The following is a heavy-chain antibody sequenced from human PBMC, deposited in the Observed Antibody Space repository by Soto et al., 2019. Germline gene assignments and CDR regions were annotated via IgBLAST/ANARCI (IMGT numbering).Heavy chain of an antibody. CDR1: GGYISGYC. Sequence: SVTLCLTCTVAGGYISGYCGSWIRQQTGKGLEWIGYIYYSGSTNYNPSLKSRVTISVDTSKNQFSLKLSSVTAADTAVYYCARDWSSGSRVGYYYGMDVWGQGTTVTVSS. D-gene: IGHD6-19*01. CDR2: IYYSGST. CDR3: ARDWSSGSRVGYYYGMDV. V-gene: IGHV4-59*01. J-gene: IGHJ6*02.